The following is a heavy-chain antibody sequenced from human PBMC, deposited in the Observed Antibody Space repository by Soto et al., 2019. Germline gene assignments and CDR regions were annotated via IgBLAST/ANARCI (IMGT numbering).Heavy chain of an antibody. CDR3: ARDRIGFGELLSAAPYYYSMDV. V-gene: IGHV3-30-3*01. D-gene: IGHD3-10*01. CDR1: GFTFSSYA. CDR2: ISYDGSNK. Sequence: QVQLVESGGGVVQPGRSLRLSCAASGFTFSSYAMHWVRQAPGKGLEWVAVISYDGSNKYYADSVKGRFTISRDNSKNTLYLQMNSLRAEDTAVYYCARDRIGFGELLSAAPYYYSMDVWGQGTTVTVSS. J-gene: IGHJ6*02.